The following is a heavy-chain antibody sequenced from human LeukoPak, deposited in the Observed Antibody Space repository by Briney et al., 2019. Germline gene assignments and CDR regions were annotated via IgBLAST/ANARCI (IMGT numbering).Heavy chain of an antibody. CDR1: GFTFDDYA. CDR3: AKDPRKSTMVRGVILFDP. Sequence: PGRSLRLSCAASGFTFDDYAMHWVRQAPGKGLEWVSGISWNSGSIGYADSVKGRFTISRDNAKNSLYLQMNSLRAEDMALYYCAKDPRKSTMVRGVILFDPWGQGTLVTVSS. D-gene: IGHD3-10*01. J-gene: IGHJ5*02. V-gene: IGHV3-9*03. CDR2: ISWNSGSI.